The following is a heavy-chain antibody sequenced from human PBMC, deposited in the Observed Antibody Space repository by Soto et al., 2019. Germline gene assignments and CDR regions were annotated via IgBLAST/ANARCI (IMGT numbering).Heavy chain of an antibody. Sequence: EVQLVESGGGLVQPGRSLRLSCAASGFTFDDYAMHWVRQAPGKGLEWVSGISWNSGSIGYADSVKGRFTISRDNAKNSLYLQMNSLRGEDTALYYCAKDKVRGLLWHAFDIWGQGTMVTVSS. V-gene: IGHV3-9*01. J-gene: IGHJ3*02. CDR1: GFTFDDYA. D-gene: IGHD3-10*01. CDR2: ISWNSGSI. CDR3: AKDKVRGLLWHAFDI.